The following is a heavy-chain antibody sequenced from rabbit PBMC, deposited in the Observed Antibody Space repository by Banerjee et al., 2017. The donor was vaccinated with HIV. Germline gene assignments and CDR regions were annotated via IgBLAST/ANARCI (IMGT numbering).Heavy chain of an antibody. CDR1: GFSFSSSYY. V-gene: IGHV1S40*01. Sequence: QSLEESGGDLVKPGASLTLTCTASGFSFSSSYYMCWVRQAPGKGLEWIACIVTGSGSTYYATWAKGRFTISKTSSTTVTLQMTSLTAADTATYFCASAHYTYGYAGYAYATDYFNLRGPGTHVTVS. J-gene: IGHJ4*01. CDR2: IVTGSGST. CDR3: ASAHYTYGYAGYAYATDYFNL. D-gene: IGHD6-1*01.